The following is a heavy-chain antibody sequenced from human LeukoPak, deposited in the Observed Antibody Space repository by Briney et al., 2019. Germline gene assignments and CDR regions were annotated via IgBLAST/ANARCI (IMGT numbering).Heavy chain of an antibody. CDR1: GGSISSSRYY. CDR3: ARLALYCSSTSCGSDP. V-gene: IGHV4-39*01. Sequence: SETLSLTCTVSGGSISSSRYYWGWIRQPPGKGLEWIGSIYYSGSTYYNPSLKSRVTISVDTSKNQFSLKLSSVTAADTAVYYCARLALYCSSTSCGSDPWGQGTLVTVSS. CDR2: IYYSGST. D-gene: IGHD2-2*01. J-gene: IGHJ5*02.